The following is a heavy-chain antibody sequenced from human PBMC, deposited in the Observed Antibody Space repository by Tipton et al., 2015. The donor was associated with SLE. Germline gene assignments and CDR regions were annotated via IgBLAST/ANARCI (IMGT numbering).Heavy chain of an antibody. CDR1: GFTFSNYW. D-gene: IGHD6-13*01. CDR3: ARGGGYSSSWYYFDY. Sequence: SLRLSCAASGFTFSNYWMSWVRQAPGKGLEYVSAISSNGGSTFYANTVKGRFTISRDNSKNTLYLQMNSLRAEDTAVYYCARGGGYSSSWYYFDYWGQGTLVTVSS. J-gene: IGHJ4*02. V-gene: IGHV3-64*01. CDR2: ISSNGGST.